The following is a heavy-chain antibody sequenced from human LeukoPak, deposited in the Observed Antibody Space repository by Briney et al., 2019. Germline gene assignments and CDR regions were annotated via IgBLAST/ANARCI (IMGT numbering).Heavy chain of an antibody. CDR3: ASSSPLD. V-gene: IGHV4-34*01. CDR2: INHSGST. Sequence: SETLSLTCAVYGGSFSAYCWSWIRQPPGKGLEWIGEINHSGSTNYNPSLKSRVTISVDTSKNQFSLKLSSVTAADTAVYYCASSSPLDWGQGTLVTVSS. CDR1: GGSFSAYC. J-gene: IGHJ4*02.